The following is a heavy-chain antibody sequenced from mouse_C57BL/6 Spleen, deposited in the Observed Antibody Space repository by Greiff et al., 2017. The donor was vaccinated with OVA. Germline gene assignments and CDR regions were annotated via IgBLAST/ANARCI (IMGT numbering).Heavy chain of an antibody. Sequence: VQLQQPGAALVRPGTSVKLSCKASGYTFTSYWMHWVKQRPGQGLEWIGVIDPSDSYTNYNQKFKGKATLTVDTSSSTAYMQLSSLTSEDSAVYYCARGEKLGRGAMDYWGQGTAVTVAS. J-gene: IGHJ4*01. CDR2: IDPSDSYT. CDR3: ARGEKLGRGAMDY. V-gene: IGHV1-59*01. CDR1: GYTFTSYW. D-gene: IGHD4-1*01.